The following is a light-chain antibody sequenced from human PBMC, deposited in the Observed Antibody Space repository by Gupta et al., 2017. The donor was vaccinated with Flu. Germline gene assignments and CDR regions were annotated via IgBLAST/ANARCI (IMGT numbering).Light chain of an antibody. CDR3: RQRRHWPFT. J-gene: IGKJ4*01. Sequence: TRPSSPAASTAIYCLVSHNGSSYIDWYQQKPGQAPRLLIFEASNRDSGLPARISGSGYATDFTLIISRREAEDFVVYYSRQRRHWPFTFGRGTKVDIK. CDR1: HNGSSY. CDR2: EAS. V-gene: IGKV3-11*01.